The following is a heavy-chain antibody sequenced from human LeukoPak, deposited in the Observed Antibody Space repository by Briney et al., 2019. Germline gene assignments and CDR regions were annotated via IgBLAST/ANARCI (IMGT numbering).Heavy chain of an antibody. CDR2: INPNSGGT. D-gene: IGHD2-2*01. CDR3: ARDPSPSWDCSSTSCYPSWFDP. CDR1: GYTFTSYD. Sequence: GASVKVSCKASGYTFTSYDINWVRQATGQGLEWMGWINPNSGGTNYAQKFQGRVTKTRDTSISTAYMELSRLRSDDTAVYYCARDPSPSWDCSSTSCYPSWFDPWGQRTLVTVSS. V-gene: IGHV1-2*02. J-gene: IGHJ5*02.